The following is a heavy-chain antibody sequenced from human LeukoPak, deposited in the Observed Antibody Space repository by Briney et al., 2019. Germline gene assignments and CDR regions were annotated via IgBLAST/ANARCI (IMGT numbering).Heavy chain of an antibody. CDR2: ISGSGGST. Sequence: SGGSLRLSCAASGFTFSSYGMSWVRQAPGKGLEWVSAISGSGGSTYYADSVKGGFIISRDNSKTTLYLQMNSLRAEDTAVYYCASRLVWDAFDIWGQGTMVTVSS. CDR1: GFTFSSYG. D-gene: IGHD6-19*01. J-gene: IGHJ3*02. V-gene: IGHV3-23*01. CDR3: ASRLVWDAFDI.